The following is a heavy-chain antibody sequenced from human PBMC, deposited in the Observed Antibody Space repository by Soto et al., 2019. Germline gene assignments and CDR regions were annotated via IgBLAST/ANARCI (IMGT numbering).Heavy chain of an antibody. V-gene: IGHV3-23*01. D-gene: IGHD3-16*02. CDR3: AKDFITFGGVIVPLGY. J-gene: IGHJ4*02. CDR2: ISGSGGST. CDR1: GFTFSSYA. Sequence: GGSLRLSCAASGFTFSSYAMSWVRQAPGKGLEWVSAISGSGGSTYYADSVKGRFTISRDNSKNTLYLQMNSLRAEDTAVYYCAKDFITFGGVIVPLGYWGQGTLVIVSS.